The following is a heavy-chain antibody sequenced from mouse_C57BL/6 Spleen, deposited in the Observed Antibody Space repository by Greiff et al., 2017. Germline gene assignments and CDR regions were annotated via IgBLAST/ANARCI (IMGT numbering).Heavy chain of an antibody. Sequence: QVQLQQPGAELVKPGASVKLSCKASGYTFTSYWMQWVKQRPGQGLEWIGEIDPSDSYTNYNQKFKGKATLTVDTSPSTAYMQLSSPTSEDSAVYYCARCAPYFYVWGTGTTVSLSS. CDR3: ARCAPYFYV. CDR1: GYTFTSYW. J-gene: IGHJ1*03. V-gene: IGHV1-50*01. CDR2: IDPSDSYT.